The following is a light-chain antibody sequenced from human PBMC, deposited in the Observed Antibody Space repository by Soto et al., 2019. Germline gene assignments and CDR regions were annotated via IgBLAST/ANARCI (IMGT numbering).Light chain of an antibody. CDR3: SSYTTSSSYV. J-gene: IGLJ1*01. Sequence: QSALTQPAFVSGSPGQSITISCTGTSSDVGGFNYVSWYQQHPGKAPKLLIFDVYSRPSGISNRFSGSQSGNTASLTISGLQAEDEADYYCSSYTTSSSYVFGARTRSPX. CDR1: SSDVGGFNY. CDR2: DVY. V-gene: IGLV2-14*01.